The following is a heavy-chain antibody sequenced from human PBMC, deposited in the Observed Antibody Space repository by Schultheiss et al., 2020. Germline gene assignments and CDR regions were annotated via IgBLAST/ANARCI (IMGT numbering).Heavy chain of an antibody. CDR1: GSTFTSYD. Sequence: AAVKVSCKASGSTFTSYDINWVRQATGQGLEWMGWMNPNSGNTGYAQKFQGRVTMTRNTSISTAYMELSCLRSEDTAVYYCARRAYGWARVTQYYFDYWGQGTLVTFSS. CDR3: ARRAYGWARVTQYYFDY. J-gene: IGHJ4*02. V-gene: IGHV1-8*01. CDR2: MNPNSGNT. D-gene: IGHD4-17*01.